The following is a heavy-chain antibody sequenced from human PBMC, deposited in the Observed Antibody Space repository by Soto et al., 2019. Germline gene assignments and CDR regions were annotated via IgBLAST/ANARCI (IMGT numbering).Heavy chain of an antibody. CDR1: GYTFTSYG. Sequence: QVQLVQSGDEVKKPGASVKVSCKASGYTFTSYGISWVRQAPGQGLEWMGWISAYNGNTNYAQKLQGRVTMTTDTSTSTAYMELRSLRSDDTAVYYCARCKTGKSDSSGYYYYYGMDVWGQGTTVTVSS. D-gene: IGHD3-22*01. CDR3: ARCKTGKSDSSGYYYYYGMDV. CDR2: ISAYNGNT. V-gene: IGHV1-18*01. J-gene: IGHJ6*02.